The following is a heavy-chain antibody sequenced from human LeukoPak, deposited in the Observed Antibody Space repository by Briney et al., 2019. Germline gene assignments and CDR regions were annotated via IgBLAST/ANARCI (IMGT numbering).Heavy chain of an antibody. Sequence: SETLSLTCTVSGGSVSSGSYYWNWIRQPPGKGLEWIGYIYYSGSTNYNPSLKSRVTISVDMSKNQFSLKLSSVTAADTAVYYCARGYCSGDSCYSGTLGYWGQGTLVTVSS. J-gene: IGHJ4*02. CDR3: ARGYCSGDSCYSGTLGY. CDR2: IYYSGST. V-gene: IGHV4-61*01. CDR1: GGSVSSGSYY. D-gene: IGHD2-15*01.